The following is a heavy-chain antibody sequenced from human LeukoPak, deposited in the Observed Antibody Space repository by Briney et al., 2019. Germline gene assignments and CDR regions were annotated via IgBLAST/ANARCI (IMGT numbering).Heavy chain of an antibody. CDR1: GFTFSSYS. Sequence: PGGSLRLSCAASGFTFSSYSMNWVRQAPGKGLEWVSSISSSSYIYYADSVKGRFTISRDNAKNSLYLQMNSLRAEDTAVYYCARAPGRDAFDIWGQGTVVTISS. CDR2: ISSSSYI. CDR3: ARAPGRDAFDI. V-gene: IGHV3-21*01. J-gene: IGHJ3*02.